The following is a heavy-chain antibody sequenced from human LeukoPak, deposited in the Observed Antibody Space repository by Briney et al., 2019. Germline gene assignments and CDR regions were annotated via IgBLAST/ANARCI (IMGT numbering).Heavy chain of an antibody. CDR1: GFTFSSYA. V-gene: IGHV3-23*01. Sequence: GGSLRLSCAASGFTFSSYAMSWVRQAPGKGLEWVSAISGSGGSTYYADSVKGRFTISRDNSKNTLYLQMNSLRAEDTAVYYCARDQGSSGDNDAFDIWGQGTMVTVSS. CDR3: ARDQGSSGDNDAFDI. CDR2: ISGSGGST. J-gene: IGHJ3*02. D-gene: IGHD3-22*01.